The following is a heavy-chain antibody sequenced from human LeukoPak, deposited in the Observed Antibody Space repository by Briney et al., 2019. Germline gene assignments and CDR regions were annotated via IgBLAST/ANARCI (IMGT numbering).Heavy chain of an antibody. CDR1: GGSISSGDYY. CDR2: IYYSGST. V-gene: IGHV4-30-4*08. Sequence: SQTMSLTCTVSGGSISSGDYYWSWIRQPPGKGLEWIGYIYYSGSTYYNPSLKSRVTISVDTSKNQFSLKLSSVTAADTAVYYCASGGIAAAGSLSFDYWGQGTLVTVSS. J-gene: IGHJ4*02. D-gene: IGHD6-13*01. CDR3: ASGGIAAAGSLSFDY.